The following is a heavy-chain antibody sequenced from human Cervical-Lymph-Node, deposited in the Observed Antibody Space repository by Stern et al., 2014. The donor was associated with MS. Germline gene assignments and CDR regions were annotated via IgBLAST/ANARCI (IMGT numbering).Heavy chain of an antibody. V-gene: IGHV1-46*03. J-gene: IGHJ1*01. Sequence: VQLVESGAEVKKPGASVKVSCKASGDTFGSYPINWVRQGPGQGPVWMGIVNPTDGRTTYAETFQDRVTMTMDTSTRTVYMELSSLRAEDTAMYFCANPLPYANWGQGTRVTVSS. CDR2: VNPTDGRT. D-gene: IGHD4-17*01. CDR3: ANPLPYAN. CDR1: GDTFGSYP.